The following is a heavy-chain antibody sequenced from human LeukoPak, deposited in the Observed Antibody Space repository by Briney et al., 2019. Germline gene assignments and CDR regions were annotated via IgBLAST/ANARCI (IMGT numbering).Heavy chain of an antibody. CDR2: IYYIGST. V-gene: IGHV4-59*01. J-gene: IGHJ4*02. CDR3: ARVVGATGSSDY. D-gene: IGHD1-26*01. CDR1: GGSISSDY. Sequence: SETLSLTCTVSGGSISSDYWSWIRQPPGRGLEWIGYIYYIGSTNYNPSLKSRITISVDTSKSHFSLKLSSVTAADTAVYYCARVVGATGSSDYWGQGTLVTVSS.